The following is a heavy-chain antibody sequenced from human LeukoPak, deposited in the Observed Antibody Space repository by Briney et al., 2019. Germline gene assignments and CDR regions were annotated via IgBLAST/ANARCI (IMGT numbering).Heavy chain of an antibody. J-gene: IGHJ4*02. D-gene: IGHD2-2*01. V-gene: IGHV4-59*01. CDR1: GASTSSDY. Sequence: SETLSLTCTVSGASTSSDYWSWIRQPPGKGLEWIGYIYYSGSTNYNPSFKSRLTISVDTSKNQFSLKLSSVTAADTAVYYCAREYCSSSCYFDYWGQGTLVTVSS. CDR3: AREYCSSSCYFDY. CDR2: IYYSGST.